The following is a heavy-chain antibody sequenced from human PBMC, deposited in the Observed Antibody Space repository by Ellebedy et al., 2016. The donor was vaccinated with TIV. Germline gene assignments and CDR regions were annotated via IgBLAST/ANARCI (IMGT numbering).Heavy chain of an antibody. J-gene: IGHJ6*03. CDR1: GYTFTSFG. CDR3: ARGGDHQLGYWYYYMDV. D-gene: IGHD2-8*02. CDR2: VSGYNGNT. Sequence: ASVKVSXXASGYTFTSFGFSWVRQAPGQGLEWMGRVSGYNGNTNYAQKLQGRVTMTTDTSTSSAYMELSSLRSEDTAVYYCARGGDHQLGYWYYYMDVWGKGTTVTVSS. V-gene: IGHV1-18*01.